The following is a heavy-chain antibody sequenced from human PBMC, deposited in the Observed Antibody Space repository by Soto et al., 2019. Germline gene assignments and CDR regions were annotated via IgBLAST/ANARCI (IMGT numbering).Heavy chain of an antibody. D-gene: IGHD1-26*01. Sequence: GSLRLSCAASGFTFRNYAIHWVRQAPGKGLEWVAVISRDGSHKYYLDSVKGRFTISRDNSKDTVNLLMNSLRDDDSAMYYCARSRNSAVADSFDFWGQGTLVTVSS. CDR1: GFTFRNYA. J-gene: IGHJ4*02. CDR3: ARSRNSAVADSFDF. V-gene: IGHV3-30*04. CDR2: ISRDGSHK.